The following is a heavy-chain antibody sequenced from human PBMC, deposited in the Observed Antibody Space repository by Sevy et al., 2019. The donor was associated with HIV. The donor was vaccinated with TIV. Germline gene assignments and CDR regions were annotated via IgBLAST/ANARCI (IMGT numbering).Heavy chain of an antibody. J-gene: IGHJ4*02. V-gene: IGHV3-7*03. CDR2: IKQDGSEK. CDR3: ARDYSSGWSGAIDY. CDR1: GFTFSSYW. Sequence: GSLRLSCAASGFTFSSYWMSWVRQAPGKGLEWVANIKQDGSEKYYVDSVKGRFTISRDNAKNSLYLQMNSLRAEDTAVYYCARDYSSGWSGAIDYWGQGTLVTVSS. D-gene: IGHD6-19*01.